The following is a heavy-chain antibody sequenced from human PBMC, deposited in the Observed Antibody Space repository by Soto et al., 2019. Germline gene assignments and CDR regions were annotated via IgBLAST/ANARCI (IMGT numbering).Heavy chain of an antibody. J-gene: IGHJ6*03. Sequence: GGSLRLSCAASGFTFSNYAMSWVRQAPGKGLEWVSTISGSGGDTYYADSMKGRFTISRDNSKNTLYLEMNSLRAEDTAVYYCARGIWGVISSAATFYYMDVWGKGTTVTVSS. V-gene: IGHV3-23*01. CDR3: ARGIWGVISSAATFYYMDV. D-gene: IGHD3-10*01. CDR1: GFTFSNYA. CDR2: ISGSGGDT.